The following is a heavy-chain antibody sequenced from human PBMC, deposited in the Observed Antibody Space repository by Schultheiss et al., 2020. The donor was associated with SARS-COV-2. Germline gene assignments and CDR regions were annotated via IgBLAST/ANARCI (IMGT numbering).Heavy chain of an antibody. D-gene: IGHD2-2*02. CDR2: FYHSGST. CDR3: ARGGSFVVPAAIRDYYYYGMDV. CDR1: GGSIGSYY. V-gene: IGHV4-59*12. J-gene: IGHJ6*02. Sequence: SETLSLTCSVSGGSIGSYYWSWIRQPPGKGLEWIGSFYHSGSTYYNPSLKRRVTISVDTSKNQFSLKLSSVTAADTAVYYCARGGSFVVPAAIRDYYYYGMDVWGQGTTVTVSS.